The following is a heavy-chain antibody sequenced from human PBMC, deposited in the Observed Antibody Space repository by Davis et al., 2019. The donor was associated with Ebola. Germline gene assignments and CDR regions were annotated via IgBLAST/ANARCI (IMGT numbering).Heavy chain of an antibody. CDR2: IYYSGST. V-gene: IGHV4-39*07. Sequence: MPSETLSLTCTVSGGSISSSSYYWGWIRQPPGKGLEWIGSIYYSGSTYYNPSLKSRVTISVDTSKNQFSLKLSSVTAADTAVYYCARDMGWLVRGWFDPWGQGTLVTVSS. CDR1: GGSISSSSYY. D-gene: IGHD6-19*01. CDR3: ARDMGWLVRGWFDP. J-gene: IGHJ5*02.